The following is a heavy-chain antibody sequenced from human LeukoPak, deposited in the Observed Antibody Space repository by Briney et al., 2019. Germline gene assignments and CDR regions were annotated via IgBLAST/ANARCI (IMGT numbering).Heavy chain of an antibody. CDR3: AKVPYGNYVSSEYYFDY. CDR2: IGGSGGST. J-gene: IGHJ4*02. Sequence: GGSPRLSCAASGFTFSSYAMSWVRQAPGKGLEWVSAIGGSGGSTYYADSVKGRFTISGDNSKNTLYLQMNSLRAEDTAVYYCAKVPYGNYVSSEYYFDYWGQGTLVTVSS. CDR1: GFTFSSYA. D-gene: IGHD4-11*01. V-gene: IGHV3-23*01.